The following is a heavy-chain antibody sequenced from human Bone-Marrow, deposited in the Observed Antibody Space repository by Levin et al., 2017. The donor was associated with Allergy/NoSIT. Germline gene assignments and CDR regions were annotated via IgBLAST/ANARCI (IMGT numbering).Heavy chain of an antibody. V-gene: IGHV3-9*01. J-gene: IGHJ2*01. CDR2: ISWNSGSI. CDR3: AKDSGDFWSGYYADRYFDL. Sequence: SLKISCAASGFTFDDYAMHWVRQAPGKGLEWVSGISWNSGSIGYADSVKGRFTISRDNAKNSLYLQMNSLRAEDTALYYCAKDSGDFWSGYYADRYFDLWGRGTLVTVSS. CDR1: GFTFDDYA. D-gene: IGHD3-3*01.